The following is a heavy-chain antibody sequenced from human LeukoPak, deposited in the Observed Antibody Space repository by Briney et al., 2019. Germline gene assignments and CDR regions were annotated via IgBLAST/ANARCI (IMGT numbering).Heavy chain of an antibody. Sequence: ASVKVSCKASGYTFTGYYMHWVRQAPGQGLEWMGWINPNSGGTNYAQKFQGRVTMTRDTSISTAYMELSRLRSDDTAVYYCARGVPAAIPDAFDIWGQGTMVTVSS. V-gene: IGHV1-2*02. J-gene: IGHJ3*02. CDR2: INPNSGGT. D-gene: IGHD2-2*02. CDR3: ARGVPAAIPDAFDI. CDR1: GYTFTGYY.